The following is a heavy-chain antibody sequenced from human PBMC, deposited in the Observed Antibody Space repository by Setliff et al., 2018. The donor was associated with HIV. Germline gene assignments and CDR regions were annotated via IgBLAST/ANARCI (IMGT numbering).Heavy chain of an antibody. D-gene: IGHD5-12*01. Sequence: KPSESLSLTCAVYGGSFSGYYWSWIRQPPGKGLEWIGEINHSGSTNYNPSLKSRVTISVDTSKNQFSLKLSSVTAADTAVYYCAREALDGYNDYWGQGTLVTVPQ. J-gene: IGHJ4*02. V-gene: IGHV4-34*01. CDR1: GGSFSGYY. CDR2: INHSGST. CDR3: AREALDGYNDY.